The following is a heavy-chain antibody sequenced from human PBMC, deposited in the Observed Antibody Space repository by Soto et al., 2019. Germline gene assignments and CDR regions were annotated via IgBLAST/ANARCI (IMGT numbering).Heavy chain of an antibody. V-gene: IGHV1-18*01. D-gene: IGHD2-15*01. Sequence: QVQLVQSGGEVKKPGASVKVSCQASGYTFSDYAISWVRQAPGQGLEWMGWISASTRNTDQAQNFQCRVIMTIDTSTNTAYMELRSLRSDDTAVYYCVRCYCSVGSCYACWHFDLWGRGTLVTVSS. CDR3: VRCYCSVGSCYACWHFDL. CDR2: ISASTRNT. J-gene: IGHJ2*01. CDR1: GYTFSDYA.